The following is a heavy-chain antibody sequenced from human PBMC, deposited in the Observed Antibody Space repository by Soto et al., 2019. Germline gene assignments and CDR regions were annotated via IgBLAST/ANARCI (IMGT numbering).Heavy chain of an antibody. J-gene: IGHJ4*02. D-gene: IGHD3-22*01. CDR1: GDSFFRHW. Sequence: ESLTITATRSGDSFFRHWNVSVRQMPGKDLEGVGIIYPADSATRYSPSLQGQVTISVDKSINTAYLQWSSLKASDTAMYYSARRPWRSGYYDYWGQGTLVTVSS. V-gene: IGHV5-51*01. CDR3: ARRPWRSGYYDY. CDR2: IYPADSAT.